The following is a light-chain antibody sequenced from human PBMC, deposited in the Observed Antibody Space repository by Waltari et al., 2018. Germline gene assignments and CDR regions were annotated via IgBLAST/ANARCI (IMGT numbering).Light chain of an antibody. Sequence: QSALTQPASVSGSPGQSITISCTGTNCDVGGYDYVYCYQQHPGKAPTLIIYDVSNRPSGVSNRFSGSKSGNTASLTISGLQAEDEADYYCNSYTSSSTRVFGGGTKLTVL. V-gene: IGLV2-14*03. CDR2: DVS. J-gene: IGLJ2*01. CDR1: NCDVGGYDY. CDR3: NSYTSSSTRV.